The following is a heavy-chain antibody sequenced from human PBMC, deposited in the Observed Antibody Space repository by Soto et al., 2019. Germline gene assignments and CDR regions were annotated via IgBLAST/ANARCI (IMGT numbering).Heavy chain of an antibody. CDR1: GFTFSTYA. CDR3: ARLSCSSTSCLFEY. Sequence: EVQLVESGGGLVQPGGSLRLSCAASGFTFSTYAMHWVRQAPGKGLEYVSAISSNGGSTYYANSVKGRFTISRDSPKNTLYLQMGSLRAEDTAVYYCARLSCSSTSCLFEYWGQGTLVTVSS. V-gene: IGHV3-64*01. CDR2: ISSNGGST. J-gene: IGHJ4*02. D-gene: IGHD2-2*01.